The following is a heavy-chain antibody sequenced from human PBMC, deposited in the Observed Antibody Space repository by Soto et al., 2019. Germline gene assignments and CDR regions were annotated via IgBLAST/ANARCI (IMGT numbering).Heavy chain of an antibody. D-gene: IGHD5-12*01. CDR3: GRDSGLYSGYDYYLSEPPPYYYYGMDV. J-gene: IGHJ6*02. Sequence: SQTLSLTCAISGDSVSSNSAAWNWIRQSPSRGLEWLGRTYYRSKWYNDYAVSVKSRITINPDTSKNQFSLRLNSVTPEDTAVYYCGRDSGLYSGYDYYLSEPPPYYYYGMDVWGQGTTVTVSS. CDR2: TYYRSKWYN. CDR1: GDSVSSNSAA. V-gene: IGHV6-1*01.